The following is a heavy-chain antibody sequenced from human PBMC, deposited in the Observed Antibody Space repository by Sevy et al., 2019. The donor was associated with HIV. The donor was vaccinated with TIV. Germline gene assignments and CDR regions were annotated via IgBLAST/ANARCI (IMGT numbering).Heavy chain of an antibody. CDR1: EFTFSDYY. D-gene: IGHD5-18*01. CDR2: ISSRGSTI. J-gene: IGHJ4*02. V-gene: IGHV3-11*01. Sequence: GGSLRLSCAASEFTFSDYYISWIRQAPGKGLEWVTYISSRGSTIYYADSVKGRFTISRDNANNSLYLQMNSLRAEDTAVYYCARVRYTYGSYYFDYWGQGTLVTVSS. CDR3: ARVRYTYGSYYFDY.